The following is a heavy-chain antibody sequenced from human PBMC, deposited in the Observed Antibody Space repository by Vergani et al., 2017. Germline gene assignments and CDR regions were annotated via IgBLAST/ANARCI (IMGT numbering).Heavy chain of an antibody. CDR3: ARMDTEQLVDSYHPEFDY. D-gene: IGHD6-6*01. Sequence: EVHLVESGGGLVKPGGSLKLSCAASGFSLSSYCMNWVRQAPGKGLEWVSSISSSGTNIFYADSVKGRFTISKDDDKSSLYLQMNSLRLEDTAQYYCARMDTEQLVDSYHPEFDYWGQGTLVSVSS. CDR2: ISSSGTNI. J-gene: IGHJ4*02. V-gene: IGHV3-21*01. CDR1: GFSLSSYC.